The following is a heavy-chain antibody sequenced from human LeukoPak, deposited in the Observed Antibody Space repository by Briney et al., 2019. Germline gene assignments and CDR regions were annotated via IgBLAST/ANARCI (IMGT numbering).Heavy chain of an antibody. J-gene: IGHJ4*02. CDR2: ISGSGGST. CDR1: GFTFSSYA. Sequence: GGSLRLSCAASGFTFSSYAMSWVRQAPGKGLECVSAISGSGGSTYYADSVKGRFTISRDNSKNTLYLQMNSLRAEDTAVYYCAKSMRKDSSGYFLDFDYWGQGTLVTVSS. CDR3: AKSMRKDSSGYFLDFDY. D-gene: IGHD3-22*01. V-gene: IGHV3-23*01.